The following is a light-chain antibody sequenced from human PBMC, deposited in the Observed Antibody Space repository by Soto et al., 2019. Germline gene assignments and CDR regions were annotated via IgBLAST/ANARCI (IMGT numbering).Light chain of an antibody. CDR2: DAS. V-gene: IGKV1-5*01. CDR1: QNINNW. Sequence: GDRVTITCRASQNINNWIAWYQQKPGKAPKFLIYDASTLESGVPSRFNGSGFGTEFSLTISSLQPDDFGSYYCQHMRTFGQGTKVEMK. CDR3: QHMRT. J-gene: IGKJ1*01.